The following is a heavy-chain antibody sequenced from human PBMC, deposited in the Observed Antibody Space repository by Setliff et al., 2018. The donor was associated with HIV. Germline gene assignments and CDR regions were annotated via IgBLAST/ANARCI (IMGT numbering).Heavy chain of an antibody. CDR1: GGSFSGYY. CDR2: INHSGST. Sequence: SETLSLTCAVYGGSFSGYYWSWIRQPPGKGPEWIGEINHSGSTNYNPSLKSRVTISVDTSKNQFSLKLSSVTAADTAVYYCARRGGYTYYYDSSGYHRGPNDAFDIWGQGTMVTVSS. CDR3: ARRGGYTYYYDSSGYHRGPNDAFDI. J-gene: IGHJ3*02. V-gene: IGHV4-34*01. D-gene: IGHD3-22*01.